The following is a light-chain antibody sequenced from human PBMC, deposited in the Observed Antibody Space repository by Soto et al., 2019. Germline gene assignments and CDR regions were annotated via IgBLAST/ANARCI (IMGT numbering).Light chain of an antibody. CDR3: AAWDDSLSGLV. J-gene: IGLJ1*01. V-gene: IGLV1-47*01. CDR2: RNN. CDR1: NSNVGSNT. Sequence: QSVLTQPPSASGTPGQRVTISCSGSNSNVGSNTVDWYQQLPGTAPKLLIYRNNQRPSGVPDRFSGSKSGTSASLAISGLRSEDEADYYCAAWDDSLSGLVFGTGTKVTVL.